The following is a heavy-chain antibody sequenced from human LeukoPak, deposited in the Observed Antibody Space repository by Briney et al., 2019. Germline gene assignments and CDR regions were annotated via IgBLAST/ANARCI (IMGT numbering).Heavy chain of an antibody. CDR2: INPNSGGT. J-gene: IGHJ3*02. CDR1: GYTFTGYY. Sequence: ASVKVSCKASGYTFTGYYMHWVRRAPGQGLEWMGWINPNSGGTNYAQKFQGRVTMTRDTSISTAYMELSRLRSDDTAVYYCARDQVVGATYDAFDIWGQGTMVTVSS. V-gene: IGHV1-2*02. D-gene: IGHD1-26*01. CDR3: ARDQVVGATYDAFDI.